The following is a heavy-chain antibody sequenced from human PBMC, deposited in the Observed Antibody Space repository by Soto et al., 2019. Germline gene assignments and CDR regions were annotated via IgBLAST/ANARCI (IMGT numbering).Heavy chain of an antibody. V-gene: IGHV1-2*02. Sequence: QVQLVQSGAEVKKPGASVRVSYETSEYAFIHYMHWVRQSPGQGLEWMGWINPSIGDINYAPKFQGRVTMTEDRSIRTVHLELSDLKSDDTAVYYCVRGGSWYEYWGQGTLVTVSS. J-gene: IGHJ4*02. CDR1: EYAFIHY. CDR2: INPSIGDI. D-gene: IGHD6-13*01. CDR3: VRGGSWYEY.